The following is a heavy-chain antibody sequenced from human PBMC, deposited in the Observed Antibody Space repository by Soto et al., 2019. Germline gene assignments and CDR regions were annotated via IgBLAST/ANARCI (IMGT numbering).Heavy chain of an antibody. CDR1: GGSISSSSYY. Sequence: SETLSLTCTVSGGSISSSSYYWGWIRQPPGKGLEWIGTIYYTGSTYYNPSLKSRVTISVDTSKSQFSLKLTSVTATDTDVYYCARRPCSSSSCWFDPWGQGTLVTVSS. D-gene: IGHD6-6*01. J-gene: IGHJ5*02. V-gene: IGHV4-39*01. CDR3: ARRPCSSSSCWFDP. CDR2: IYYTGST.